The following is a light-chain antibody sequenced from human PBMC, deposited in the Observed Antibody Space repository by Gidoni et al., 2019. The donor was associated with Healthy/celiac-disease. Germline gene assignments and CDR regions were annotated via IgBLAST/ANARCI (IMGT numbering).Light chain of an antibody. CDR3: QQFNTLPVT. J-gene: IGKJ4*01. V-gene: IGKV1-13*02. CDR1: QGISSA. CDR2: DAS. Sequence: AIQLTQSPSSLSASVGDRVTITCRASQGISSALAWYQQKAGKAPKLLIYDASSVESGVPSRFSGSGSGTDSTLTISSRQPEDFATYYCQQFNTLPVTFGGGTKVEIK.